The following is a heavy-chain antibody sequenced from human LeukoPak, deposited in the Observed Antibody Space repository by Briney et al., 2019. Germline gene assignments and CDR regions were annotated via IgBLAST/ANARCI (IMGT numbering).Heavy chain of an antibody. CDR1: GFTFISYA. J-gene: IGHJ4*02. V-gene: IGHV3-23*01. Sequence: GGSLRLSCAASGFTFISYAMSWVRQAPGKGLEWVSAINTPGGSTYYADSVKGRFTIFGDNSKDTLYLQRNSLRAEDTDLYFCARDKSSGYYYFDYWGQGTLVTVSS. D-gene: IGHD3-22*01. CDR3: ARDKSSGYYYFDY. CDR2: INTPGGST.